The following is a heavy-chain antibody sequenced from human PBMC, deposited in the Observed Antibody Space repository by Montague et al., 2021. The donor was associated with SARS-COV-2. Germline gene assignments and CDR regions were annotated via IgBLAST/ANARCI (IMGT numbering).Heavy chain of an antibody. Sequence: SLRLSCAASGFTFSSYSMNWVRQAPGKGLEWVSSIRSSSSYIYYADSVKGRFTISRDNAKNSLYLQMNSLRAEDTAVYYCARDRGGGRYDFWSGYYVQPYDYWGQGTLVTVSS. D-gene: IGHD3-3*01. J-gene: IGHJ4*02. V-gene: IGHV3-21*01. CDR3: ARDRGGGRYDFWSGYYVQPYDY. CDR1: GFTFSSYS. CDR2: IRSSSSYI.